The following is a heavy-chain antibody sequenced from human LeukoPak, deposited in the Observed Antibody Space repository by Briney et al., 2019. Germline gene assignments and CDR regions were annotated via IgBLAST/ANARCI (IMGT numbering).Heavy chain of an antibody. D-gene: IGHD6-13*01. CDR3: ARDRGSSSWYNWFDP. Sequence: PGGSLRLSCAASGFTFSSYTINWVRQAPGKGLEWVSSIISSGSYMYYADSVKGRFTISRDNAKNSLYLQMNSLRAEDTAVYYCARDRGSSSWYNWFDPWGQGTLVTVSS. J-gene: IGHJ5*02. CDR2: IISSGSYM. V-gene: IGHV3-21*04. CDR1: GFTFSSYT.